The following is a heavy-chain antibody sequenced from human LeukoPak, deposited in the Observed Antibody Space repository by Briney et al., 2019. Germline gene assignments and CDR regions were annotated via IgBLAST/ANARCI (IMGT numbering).Heavy chain of an antibody. D-gene: IGHD3-16*01. V-gene: IGHV4-59*01. CDR2: IYYSGST. CDR1: GGSISSYY. Sequence: SETLSLTCTVSGGSISSYYWSWIRQPPGKGLEWIGYIYYSGSTSYNPSLKSRVTISVETSKNQFSLKLSSVTAADTAVYYCARGGDYARGSYGSLDYWGQGTLVTVSS. CDR3: ARGGDYARGSYGSLDY. J-gene: IGHJ4*02.